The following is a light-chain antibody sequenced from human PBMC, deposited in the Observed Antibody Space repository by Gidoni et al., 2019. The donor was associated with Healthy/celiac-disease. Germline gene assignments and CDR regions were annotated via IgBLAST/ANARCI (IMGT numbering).Light chain of an antibody. CDR3: NSRDSSGNHPVV. J-gene: IGLJ2*01. V-gene: IGLV3-19*01. CDR2: GKN. CDR1: SLRSYY. Sequence: SSELTQDPAVSVALGQTVRITCQGDSLRSYYASWYQQKPGQAPVLVISGKNNRPSGIPERFSGSSSGKKGSLNITGDQSEDEADYYGNSRDSSGNHPVVFGGGTKLTVL.